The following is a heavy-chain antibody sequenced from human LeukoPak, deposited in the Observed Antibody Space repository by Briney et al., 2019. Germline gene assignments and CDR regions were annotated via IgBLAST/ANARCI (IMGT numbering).Heavy chain of an antibody. V-gene: IGHV1-8*01. J-gene: IGHJ6*02. CDR2: MNPNSGNT. Sequence: ASVKVSCKASGYTFTSYDINWVRQATGQGLEWMGWMNPNSGNTGYAQKFQGRVTITRNTSISTAYMELSSLRSEDTAVYYCARDGDSSSWYMYYGMDVWGQGTTVTVPS. CDR1: GYTFTSYD. CDR3: ARDGDSSSWYMYYGMDV. D-gene: IGHD6-13*01.